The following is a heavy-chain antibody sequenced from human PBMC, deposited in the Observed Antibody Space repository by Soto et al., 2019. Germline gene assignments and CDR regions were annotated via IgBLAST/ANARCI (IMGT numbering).Heavy chain of an antibody. J-gene: IGHJ5*02. CDR1: GGSISSYY. CDR3: ARQAYGSGPGRFDP. V-gene: IGHV4-59*08. CDR2: IFYSGST. D-gene: IGHD6-19*01. Sequence: SETLSLTCTVSGGSISSYYWSWIRQPPGKGLEWIGYIFYSGSTNYSPSLKSRVTISVDTSKNQFSLKLSSVTAADTAVYYCARQAYGSGPGRFDPWGQGXLVTVPQ.